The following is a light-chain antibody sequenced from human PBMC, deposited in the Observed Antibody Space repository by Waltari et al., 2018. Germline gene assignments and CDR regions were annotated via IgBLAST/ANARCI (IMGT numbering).Light chain of an antibody. CDR2: LSS. CDR1: QSLLHSNGYNY. V-gene: IGKV2-28*01. Sequence: DIVMTLTPLSLPVTPGEPASISCRSSQSLLHSNGYNYLDWYLQKPGQSPQLLVSLSSTRASGVPDRFSGSGSGTAFTQKISRVEAEDVGVYYCMQALQTPYTFGQGTKLEIK. CDR3: MQALQTPYT. J-gene: IGKJ2*01.